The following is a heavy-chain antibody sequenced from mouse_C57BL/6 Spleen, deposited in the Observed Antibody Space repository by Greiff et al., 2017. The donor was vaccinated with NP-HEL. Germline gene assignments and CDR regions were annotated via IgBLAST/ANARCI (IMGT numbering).Heavy chain of an antibody. D-gene: IGHD2-4*01. CDR2: IYPGSGST. CDR3: ARDDLAWFAY. V-gene: IGHV1-55*01. Sequence: QVQLQQSGAELVKPGASVTMSCKASGYTFTSYWITWVKQRPGQGLEWIGDIYPGSGSTNYNEKFKSKATLTVDTSSSTAYMQLSSLTSEDSAVYYCARDDLAWFAYWGQGTLVTVSA. J-gene: IGHJ3*01. CDR1: GYTFTSYW.